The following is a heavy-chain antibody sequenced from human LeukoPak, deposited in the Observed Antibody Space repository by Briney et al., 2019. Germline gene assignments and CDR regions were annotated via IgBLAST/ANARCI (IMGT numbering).Heavy chain of an antibody. CDR2: ISGSGGST. J-gene: IGHJ5*02. V-gene: IGHV3-23*01. CDR1: GFTFSSYA. CDR3: AKNVYSSGWYWFDP. Sequence: QPGGSLRLSCAASGFTFSSYAMSWVRQAPGKGLEWVSGISGSGGSTYYADSVKGRFTISRDNSKNTLYLQMNSLRAEDTAVYYCAKNVYSSGWYWFDPWGQGTLVTVSS. D-gene: IGHD6-19*01.